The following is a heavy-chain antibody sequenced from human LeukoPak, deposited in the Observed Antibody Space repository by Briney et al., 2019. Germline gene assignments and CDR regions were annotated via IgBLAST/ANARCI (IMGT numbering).Heavy chain of an antibody. CDR3: ARFYGSGSYHFDY. CDR2: IYHSGST. Sequence: SGTLSLTCAVSGGSISSSNWWSWVRQPPGKGLEWIGEIYHSGSTNYNPSLKSRVTISVDKSKNQFSLKLSSVTAADTAVNYCARFYGSGSYHFDYWGQGTLVTVSS. CDR1: GGSISSSNW. V-gene: IGHV4-4*02. D-gene: IGHD3-10*01. J-gene: IGHJ4*02.